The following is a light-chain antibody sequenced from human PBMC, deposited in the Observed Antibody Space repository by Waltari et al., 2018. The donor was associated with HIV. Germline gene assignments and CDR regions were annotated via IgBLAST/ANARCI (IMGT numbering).Light chain of an antibody. CDR3: QQYGSSLMYT. J-gene: IGKJ2*01. Sequence: ELVLTQSPGTLSLSPGERATLSCRASQIVSSSYLAWYQQKPGQAPRLLIYGASSSATGIPDRFSGSGSGTDFTLTISRREPEDFAVYYCQQYGSSLMYTFGQGTKLEIK. V-gene: IGKV3-20*01. CDR2: GAS. CDR1: QIVSSSY.